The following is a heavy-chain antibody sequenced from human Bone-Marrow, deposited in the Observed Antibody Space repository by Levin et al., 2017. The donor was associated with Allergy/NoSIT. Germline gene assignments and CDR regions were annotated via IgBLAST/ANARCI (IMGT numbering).Heavy chain of an antibody. CDR3: ARDATRDVYGTGADVFDP. Sequence: GESLKISCVASGFSFSTYGMHWVRQAPGKGLEWVAVVWYHGNEKFYSDSVKGRFTISRDNSRNTLYLEMNNLRAEDTAVYYCARDATRDVYGTGADVFDPWGQGTLVTVSS. V-gene: IGHV3-33*01. CDR2: VWYHGNEK. D-gene: IGHD3-10*01. CDR1: GFSFSTYG. J-gene: IGHJ5*02.